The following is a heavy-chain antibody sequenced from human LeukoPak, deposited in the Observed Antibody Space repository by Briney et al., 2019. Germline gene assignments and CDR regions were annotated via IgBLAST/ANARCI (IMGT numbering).Heavy chain of an antibody. J-gene: IGHJ4*02. CDR1: GFTFSSYG. CDR3: TTDNDYYDILTGYYTGYYFDY. Sequence: PGGPLRLSCAASGFTFSSYGMSWVRQAPGKGLEWVGRIKSKTDGGTTDYAAPVKGRFTISRDDSKNTLYLQMNSLKTEDTAVYYCTTDNDYYDILTGYYTGYYFDYWGQGTLVTVSS. V-gene: IGHV3-15*01. CDR2: IKSKTDGGTT. D-gene: IGHD3-9*01.